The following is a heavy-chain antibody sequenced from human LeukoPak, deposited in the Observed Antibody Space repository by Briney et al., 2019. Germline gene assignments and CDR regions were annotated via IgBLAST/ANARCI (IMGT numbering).Heavy chain of an antibody. CDR2: SYYSGST. D-gene: IGHD6-19*01. J-gene: IGHJ5*02. CDR1: GGSISSSSYY. Sequence: SETLSLTCTVSGGSISSSSYYWGWIRQPPGKGLECIGSSYYSGSTYYNPSLKSRVTISVDTSKNQFSLKLSSVTAADTAVYYCARPRGEGSSGSPNWFDPWGQGTLVTVSS. V-gene: IGHV4-39*01. CDR3: ARPRGEGSSGSPNWFDP.